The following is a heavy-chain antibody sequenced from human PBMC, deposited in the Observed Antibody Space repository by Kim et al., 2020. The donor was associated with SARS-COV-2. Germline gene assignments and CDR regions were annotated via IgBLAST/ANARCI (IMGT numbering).Heavy chain of an antibody. D-gene: IGHD1-26*01. CDR3: AKKKSGSYFYGMDV. V-gene: IGHV3-30-3*02. Sequence: ADSVKGRFTISRDNSKHTLYLQMNSLRAEDTAVYYCAKKKSGSYFYGMDVWGQGTTVTVSS. J-gene: IGHJ6*02.